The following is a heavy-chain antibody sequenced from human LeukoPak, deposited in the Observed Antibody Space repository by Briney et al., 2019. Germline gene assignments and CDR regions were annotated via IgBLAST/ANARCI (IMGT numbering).Heavy chain of an antibody. D-gene: IGHD5-12*01. CDR1: GGTFSSYA. CDR3: ASNIVATIGNWFDP. CDR2: IIPIFGTA. J-gene: IGHJ5*02. Sequence: SVKVSCKASGGTFSSYAISWVRQAPGQGLEWMGGIIPIFGTANYAQKFQGRVTITADGSTSTAYMELSSLRSEDTAVYYCASNIVATIGNWFDPWGQGTLVTVSS. V-gene: IGHV1-69*13.